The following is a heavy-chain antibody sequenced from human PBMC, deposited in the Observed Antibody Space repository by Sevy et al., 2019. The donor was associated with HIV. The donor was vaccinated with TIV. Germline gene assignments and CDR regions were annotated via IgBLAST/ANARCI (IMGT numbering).Heavy chain of an antibody. CDR3: AIAPSIAAAGTPTNPYYFYYMDV. CDR2: IIPILGIA. CDR1: GGTFSSYA. V-gene: IGHV1-69*10. J-gene: IGHJ6*03. Sequence: ASVKVSCKASGGTFSSYAISWVRQAPGQGLEWMGGIIPILGIANYAQKFQGRVTITPDKSTSTAYMELSSLRSEDTAVYYCAIAPSIAAAGTPTNPYYFYYMDVWGKGTTVTVSS. D-gene: IGHD6-13*01.